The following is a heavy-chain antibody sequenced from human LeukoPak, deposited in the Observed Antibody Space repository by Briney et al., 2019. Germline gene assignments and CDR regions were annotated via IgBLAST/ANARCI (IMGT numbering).Heavy chain of an antibody. CDR3: AREPYYYDSSGYAYYYYMDV. CDR1: GYTFTGYY. V-gene: IGHV1-2*02. J-gene: IGHJ6*03. Sequence: ASVKVSCKASGYTFTGYYMHWVRQAPGQGLEWMGWINPNSGGTNYAQKFQVRVTMTRDTSISTAYMELSRLRSDDTAVYYCAREPYYYDSSGYAYYYYMDVWGKGTTVTVSS. D-gene: IGHD3-22*01. CDR2: INPNSGGT.